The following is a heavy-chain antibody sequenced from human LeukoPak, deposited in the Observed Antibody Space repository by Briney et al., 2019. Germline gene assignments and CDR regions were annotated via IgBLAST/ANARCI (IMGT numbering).Heavy chain of an antibody. CDR3: ARWEPDLHYGMDV. D-gene: IGHD1-14*01. Sequence: SETLFLTCAVYGGSFSGYYWSWIRQPPGKGLEWIGEINHSGSTNYNPSLKSRVTISVDTSKNQFSLKLSSVTAADTAVYYCARWEPDLHYGMDVWGQGTTVTVSS. J-gene: IGHJ6*02. CDR1: GGSFSGYY. CDR2: INHSGST. V-gene: IGHV4-34*01.